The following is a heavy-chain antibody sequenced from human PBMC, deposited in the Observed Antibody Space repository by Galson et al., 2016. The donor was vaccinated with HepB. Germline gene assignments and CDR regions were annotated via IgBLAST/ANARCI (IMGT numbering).Heavy chain of an antibody. CDR3: AIDIWGVADSGFHSGMDV. J-gene: IGHJ6*02. Sequence: SLRLSCAASGFIFDEYGMSWVRQAPGKGLEWVSGINWHDGSTSYADSVRGRFIISRDNAKNSLYLQMNSLSVEDTALHYCAIDIWGVADSGFHSGMDVWGQGTTVIVSS. CDR2: INWHDGST. CDR1: GFIFDEYG. D-gene: IGHD2-21*01. V-gene: IGHV3-20*04.